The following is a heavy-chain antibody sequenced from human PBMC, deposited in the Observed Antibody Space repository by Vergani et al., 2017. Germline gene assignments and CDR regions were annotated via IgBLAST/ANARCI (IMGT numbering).Heavy chain of an antibody. D-gene: IGHD2-2*01. CDR2: IYTSGST. CDR3: ASLYCSSTSCYPDYYFDY. CDR1: GGSISSYY. Sequence: QVQLQESGPGLVKPSETLSLTCTVSGGSISSYYWSWIRQPPGKGLEWIGYIYTSGSTNYNPSLKCRVTISVDTSKNQFSLKLSSVTAADTAVYYCASLYCSSTSCYPDYYFDYWGQGTLVTVSS. V-gene: IGHV4-4*09. J-gene: IGHJ4*02.